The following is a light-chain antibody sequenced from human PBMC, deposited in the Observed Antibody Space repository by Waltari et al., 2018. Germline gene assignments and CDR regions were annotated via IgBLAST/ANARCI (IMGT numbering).Light chain of an antibody. CDR1: QNIGNN. J-gene: IGKJ2*01. CDR2: GAS. V-gene: IGKV3-15*01. CDR3: HQYNSWPPYT. Sequence: EIVMTQSPDTLSVSPGERATLSCRASQNIGNNLAWYQQKPGQAPGLLIYGASSTAIGIPDRFSGSGSGTEFTLTISSLQSEDFAVYLCHQYNSWPPYTFGQGTKLEIK.